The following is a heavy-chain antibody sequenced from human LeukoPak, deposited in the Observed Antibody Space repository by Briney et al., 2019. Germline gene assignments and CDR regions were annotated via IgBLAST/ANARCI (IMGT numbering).Heavy chain of an antibody. V-gene: IGHV4-38-2*02. CDR2: IYHGGST. J-gene: IGHJ3*02. CDR3: ARDWGSQRAFDI. D-gene: IGHD3-16*01. CDR1: GYSITSGYY. Sequence: SETLSLTCTVSGYSITSGYYWGWIRQSPGKGLEWIGSIYHGGSTYYNPSLRSRVIVSVDTSKNHFSLKMSSVTAADTAVYYCARDWGSQRAFDIWGQGTMVTVSS.